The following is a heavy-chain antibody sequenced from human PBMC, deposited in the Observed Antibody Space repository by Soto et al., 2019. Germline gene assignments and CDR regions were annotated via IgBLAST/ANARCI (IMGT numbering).Heavy chain of an antibody. Sequence: KTSETLSLTCAVSGGSVSSGPYYWSWIRQHPGRGLEWIGYIYYSGSTYYNPSLKSRVSISVDTSKNQFSLKLNSVTATDTAVYYCARTHCSSASCYGFYYYGMDVCVQGATVTVSS. CDR3: ARTHCSSASCYGFYYYGMDV. V-gene: IGHV4-31*11. J-gene: IGHJ6*02. CDR2: IYYSGST. CDR1: GGSVSSGPYY. D-gene: IGHD2-2*01.